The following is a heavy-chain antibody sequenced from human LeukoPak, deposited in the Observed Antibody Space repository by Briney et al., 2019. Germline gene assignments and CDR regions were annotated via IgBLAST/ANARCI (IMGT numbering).Heavy chain of an antibody. J-gene: IGHJ4*02. Sequence: GGSLRLSCAASGFTFSDYYMGWIRQAPGKGLEWVSHISSSGGAIYYADSVKGRFTISRDNAKNSLYLQMNSLRAEDTAVYYCARGTRGYSYGYGGYWGQGTLVTVSS. V-gene: IGHV3-11*04. D-gene: IGHD5-18*01. CDR2: ISSSGGAI. CDR1: GFTFSDYY. CDR3: ARGTRGYSYGYGGY.